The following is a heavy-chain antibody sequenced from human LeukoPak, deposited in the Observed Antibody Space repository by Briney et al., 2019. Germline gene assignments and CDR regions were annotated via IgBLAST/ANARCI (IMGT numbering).Heavy chain of an antibody. CDR3: ARGGFSAPRGDY. V-gene: IGHV3-21*01. CDR2: ISGSSRFI. D-gene: IGHD3-3*01. J-gene: IGHJ4*02. Sequence: MAGGSLRLSCAASGFTFSSDIMNWVRQAPGKGLEWVSSISGSSRFIYYADSVQGRFTVSRDNAKNSLYLQMNSLRAEDTAVYYCARGGFSAPRGDYWGQGTLVTVSS. CDR1: GFTFSSDI.